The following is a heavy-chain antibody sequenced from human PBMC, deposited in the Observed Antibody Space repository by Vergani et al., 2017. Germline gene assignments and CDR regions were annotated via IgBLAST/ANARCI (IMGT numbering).Heavy chain of an antibody. CDR1: GFTFSSYG. J-gene: IGHJ6*02. CDR2: ISYDGSNK. D-gene: IGHD2-15*01. CDR3: AKDQYYSGGSCYGNWYYYYGMDV. Sequence: QVQLVESGGGVVQPGRSLRLSCAASGFTFSSYGMHWVRQAPGKGLEWVAVISYDGSNKYDADSVKGRFTISRDNSKNTLYLQMNSLRAEDTAVYYCAKDQYYSGGSCYGNWYYYYGMDVWGQGTTVTVSS. V-gene: IGHV3-30*18.